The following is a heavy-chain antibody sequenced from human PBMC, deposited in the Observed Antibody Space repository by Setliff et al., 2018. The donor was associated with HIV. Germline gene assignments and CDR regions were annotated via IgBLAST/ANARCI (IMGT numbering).Heavy chain of an antibody. CDR2: IYYSGST. D-gene: IGHD5-12*01. J-gene: IGHJ6*02. CDR1: GGSISSCH. V-gene: IGHV4-59*01. CDR3: ARDHIVATIRDYYYGMDV. Sequence: TSETLSLTCSLSGGSISSCHWNWIRQPPGKGLEWIGYIYYSGSTNYNPSLKSRVTISVDTSKNQFSLKLSSVTPADTAVYYCARDHIVATIRDYYYGMDVWGQGTTVTVSS.